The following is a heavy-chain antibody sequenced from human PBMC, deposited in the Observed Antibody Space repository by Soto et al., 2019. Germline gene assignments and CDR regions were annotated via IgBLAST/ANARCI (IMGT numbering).Heavy chain of an antibody. V-gene: IGHV4-30-4*01. CDR2: IYYSGST. CDR1: GGSISSRDYY. J-gene: IGHJ6*02. Sequence: QVQLQESGPGLVKPSQTLSLTCNVSGGSISSRDYYWSLIRQPPGKGLEGIEYIYYSGSTYYTPSLTIRDTRSVDTSNNQCSLKLSSVTAADTAVYYCAGLPRADYGIDVCGQGTTFTV. CDR3: AGLPRADYGIDV.